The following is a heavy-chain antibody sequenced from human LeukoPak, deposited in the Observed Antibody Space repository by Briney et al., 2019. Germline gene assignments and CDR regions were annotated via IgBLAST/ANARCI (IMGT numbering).Heavy chain of an antibody. V-gene: IGHV1-18*01. J-gene: IGHJ3*02. CDR2: ISAYNGNT. Sequence: ASVKVSCKASGYTFTSYGISWVRQAPGQGLEWMGWISAYNGNTNYAQKLQGRVTMTTDTSTSTAYMELRSLRSDDTAVYYCARAPYITMVRGDQNAFDIWGQGTMVTVSS. CDR1: GYTFTSYG. CDR3: ARAPYITMVRGDQNAFDI. D-gene: IGHD3-10*01.